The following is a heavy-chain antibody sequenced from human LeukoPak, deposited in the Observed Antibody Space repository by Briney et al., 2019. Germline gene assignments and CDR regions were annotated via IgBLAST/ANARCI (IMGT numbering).Heavy chain of an antibody. CDR3: ARDTYYYDSSGEATGY. Sequence: GGSLRPSCAASGFTFSNYAMSWVRQAPGKGLEWVSAISGSASSTYHADSVKGRFTISRDNSKNTLYLQMNSLRAEDTAVYYCARDTYYYDSSGEATGYWGQGTLVTVSS. CDR1: GFTFSNYA. D-gene: IGHD3-22*01. V-gene: IGHV3-23*01. CDR2: ISGSASST. J-gene: IGHJ4*02.